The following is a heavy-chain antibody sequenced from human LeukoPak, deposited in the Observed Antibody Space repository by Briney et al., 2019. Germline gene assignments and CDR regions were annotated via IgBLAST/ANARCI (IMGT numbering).Heavy chain of an antibody. Sequence: ASVKVSCKVSGYTLTELSMHWVRQAPGKGLEWVGGFDPEDGETIYAQKFQGRVTMTEDTSTDTAYMELSSLRSEDTAVYYCATLRGFSGYDLDYYYYYGMDVWGQGTTVTVSS. CDR2: FDPEDGET. V-gene: IGHV1-24*01. CDR1: GYTLTELS. D-gene: IGHD5-12*01. CDR3: ATLRGFSGYDLDYYYYYGMDV. J-gene: IGHJ6*02.